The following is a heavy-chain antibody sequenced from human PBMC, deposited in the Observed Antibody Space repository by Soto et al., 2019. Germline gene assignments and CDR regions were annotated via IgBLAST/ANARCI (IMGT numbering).Heavy chain of an antibody. CDR2: ISGSGGST. Sequence: EVQLLESGGGLVQPGGSLRLSCAASGFTFSSYAMSWVRQAPGKGLEWVSAISGSGGSTYYADSVKGRFTISRDNSKNTLYLQMNSLRAEDTAVYYCAKVHTRYLRYCAWSHKAGGGYFDYWGQGTLVTVSS. V-gene: IGHV3-23*01. CDR3: AKVHTRYLRYCAWSHKAGGGYFDY. D-gene: IGHD3-9*01. CDR1: GFTFSSYA. J-gene: IGHJ4*02.